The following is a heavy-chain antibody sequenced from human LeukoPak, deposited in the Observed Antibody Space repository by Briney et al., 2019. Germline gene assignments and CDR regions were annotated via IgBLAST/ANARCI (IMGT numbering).Heavy chain of an antibody. D-gene: IGHD2-15*01. J-gene: IGHJ6*03. CDR3: ARLVTPTLYYYYYYYMDV. Sequence: SETLSLTCTVSGYSISSGYYWGWIRQPPGKGLEWIGSIYHSGSTYYNPSLKSRVTISVDTSKNQFSLKLSSVTAADTAVYYCARLVTPTLYYYYYYYMDVWGKGTTVTVSS. V-gene: IGHV4-38-2*02. CDR2: IYHSGST. CDR1: GYSISSGYY.